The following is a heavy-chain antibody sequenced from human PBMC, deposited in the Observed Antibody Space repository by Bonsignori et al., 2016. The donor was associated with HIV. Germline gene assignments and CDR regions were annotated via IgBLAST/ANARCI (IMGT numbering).Heavy chain of an antibody. V-gene: IGHV1-46*01. J-gene: IGHJ3*02. CDR3: ARGRWLQTFRAFDI. CDR2: IHPRGGST. Sequence: WVRQAPGQGLEWMGIIHPRGGSTNYAQNFQGRVTMTRDTSTNTVYMEMSSLRSEDTAVYYCARGRWLQTFRAFDIWDQGTKVTVSS. D-gene: IGHD5-24*01.